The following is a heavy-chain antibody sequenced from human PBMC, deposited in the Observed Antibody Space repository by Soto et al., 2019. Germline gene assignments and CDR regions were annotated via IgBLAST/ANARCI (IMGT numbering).Heavy chain of an antibody. CDR2: VYGDDDK. V-gene: IGHV2-5*02. J-gene: IGHJ3*02. D-gene: IGHD5-12*01. Sequence: QITLKESGPTLVKPTQTLTLTCTFSGFSLSTSGVAVGWIRQAPGKALEWLALVYGDDDKRYSLSLKSRLTITNETPDSQVVLTMTNMDPVDTSTYYCSHSRGVGYVYYFDSWGEVTMVTVS. CDR3: SHSRGVGYVYYFDS. CDR1: GFSLSTSGVA.